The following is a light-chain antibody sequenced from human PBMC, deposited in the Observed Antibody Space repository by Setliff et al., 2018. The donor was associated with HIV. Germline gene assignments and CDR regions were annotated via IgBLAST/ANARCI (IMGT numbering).Light chain of an antibody. CDR1: SSDVGGYNY. CDR2: EVS. J-gene: IGLJ1*01. CDR3: SSYTSSSTYV. V-gene: IGLV2-14*01. Sequence: QSVLTQPASVSGSPGQSITISCTGTSSDVGGYNYVSWYQQHPGKAPKLMIYEVSNRPPGVSNRFSGSKSGNTASLTISGLQAEDEADYSCSSYTSSSTYVFGTGTRAPS.